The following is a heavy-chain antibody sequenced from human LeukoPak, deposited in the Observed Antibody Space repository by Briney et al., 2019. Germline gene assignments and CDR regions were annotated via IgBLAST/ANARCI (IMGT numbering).Heavy chain of an antibody. CDR3: ARQTLLLWFGESEPDY. Sequence: GSLRLSCAASGFTFSDYYMSWIRQPPGKGLEWIGSIYYSGSTYYNPSLKSRVTISVDTSKNQFSLKLSSVTAADTAVYYCARQTLLLWFGESEPDYWGQGTLVTVSS. V-gene: IGHV4-39*01. D-gene: IGHD3-10*01. J-gene: IGHJ4*02. CDR2: IYYSGST. CDR1: GFTFSDYY.